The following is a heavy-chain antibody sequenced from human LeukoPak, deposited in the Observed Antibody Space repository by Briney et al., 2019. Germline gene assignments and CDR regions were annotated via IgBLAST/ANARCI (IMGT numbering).Heavy chain of an antibody. Sequence: GESLQISCKGSGYSFSSYWIVWVRPMPGKGLEWMGIIYPGDSDTRYSPSFQGQVTISADKSISTAYLQWSSLKASDTAMYYCARHLSRDGYNEYAFDIWGQGTMVTVSS. V-gene: IGHV5-51*01. D-gene: IGHD5-24*01. J-gene: IGHJ3*02. CDR3: ARHLSRDGYNEYAFDI. CDR2: IYPGDSDT. CDR1: GYSFSSYW.